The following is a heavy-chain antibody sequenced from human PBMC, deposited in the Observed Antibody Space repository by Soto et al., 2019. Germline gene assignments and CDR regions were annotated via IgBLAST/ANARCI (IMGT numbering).Heavy chain of an antibody. CDR1: GGSISSSNW. CDR2: IYHSGST. J-gene: IGHJ4*02. CDR3: ARKYSSKWAFDY. V-gene: IGHV4-4*02. D-gene: IGHD6-13*01. Sequence: SETLSLTCAVSGGSISSSNWWSCVRQPPGKGLEWIGEIYHSGSTNYNPSLKSRVTISVDKSKNQFSLKLSSVTAADTAVYYCARKYSSKWAFDYWGQGTLVTVSS.